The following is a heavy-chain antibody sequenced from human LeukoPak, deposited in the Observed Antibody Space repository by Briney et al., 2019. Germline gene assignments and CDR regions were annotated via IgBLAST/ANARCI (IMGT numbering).Heavy chain of an antibody. J-gene: IGHJ3*02. D-gene: IGHD3-9*01. CDR3: ARHFGFDWLSLGAFDI. CDR2: IYHSGST. CDR1: GGSISSGGYY. V-gene: IGHV4-31*03. Sequence: PSETLSLTCTVSGGSISSGGYYWSWIRQHPGKGLEWIGYIYHSGSTYYNPSLKSRVTISVDTSKNQFSLKLSSVTAADTAVYYCARHFGFDWLSLGAFDIWGQGTMVTVSS.